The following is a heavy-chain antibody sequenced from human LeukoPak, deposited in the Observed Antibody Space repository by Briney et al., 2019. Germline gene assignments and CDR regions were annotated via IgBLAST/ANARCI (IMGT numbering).Heavy chain of an antibody. Sequence: GASVKVSCKASGYTFTSYGISWVRQAPGQGLEWMGWISAYNGNTNYAQKLQGRVTMTTDTSTSTAYMELRSLRSDDTAVYYCARDRWGPYITMVRGEGYYFDYWGQGTLVTVSS. CDR1: GYTFTSYG. CDR2: ISAYNGNT. CDR3: ARDRWGPYITMVRGEGYYFDY. V-gene: IGHV1-18*01. J-gene: IGHJ4*02. D-gene: IGHD3-10*01.